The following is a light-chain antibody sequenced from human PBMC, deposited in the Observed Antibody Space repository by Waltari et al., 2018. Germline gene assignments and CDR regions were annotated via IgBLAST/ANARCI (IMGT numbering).Light chain of an antibody. CDR2: KAS. CDR3: QQYESYLT. V-gene: IGKV1-5*03. CDR1: QSISIW. J-gene: IGKJ2*01. Sequence: DIQLTQSPSTLSASAGDKVTITCRASQSISIWSAWYQQKPGKAPKLLIYKASSLESGVPSRFSGSGSGTEFTRTISSLQPDDFATYYCQQYESYLTFGQGTKLEIK.